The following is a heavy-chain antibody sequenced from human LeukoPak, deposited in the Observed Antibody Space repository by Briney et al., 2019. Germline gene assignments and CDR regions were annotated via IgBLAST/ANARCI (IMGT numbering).Heavy chain of an antibody. CDR2: SYFSGTT. CDR1: GGSLSGHY. D-gene: IGHD3-9*01. J-gene: IGHJ4*02. Sequence: SETLSLTCTVSGGSLSGHYWTWIRQPPGKGLEWIGYSYFSGTTNYNPSLKSRVTISVDTSKNQFSLKLTSVTAADTAVYYCARDGEWEGYFDWFGFDYWGQGTLVTVSS. CDR3: ARDGEWEGYFDWFGFDY. V-gene: IGHV4-59*11.